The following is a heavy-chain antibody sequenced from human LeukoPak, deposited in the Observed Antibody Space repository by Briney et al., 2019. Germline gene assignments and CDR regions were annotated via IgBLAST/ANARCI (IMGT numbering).Heavy chain of an antibody. Sequence: PSETLSLTCAVYGGSFSGYYWSWIRQPPGKGLEWIGEINHSGSTNYNPSLKSRVTISVDTSKNQFSLKLSSVTAADTAVYYCARVRGPIAAAGTPKTRFDYWGQGTLVTVSS. CDR3: ARVRGPIAAAGTPKTRFDY. D-gene: IGHD6-13*01. CDR1: GGSFSGYY. CDR2: INHSGST. V-gene: IGHV4-34*01. J-gene: IGHJ4*02.